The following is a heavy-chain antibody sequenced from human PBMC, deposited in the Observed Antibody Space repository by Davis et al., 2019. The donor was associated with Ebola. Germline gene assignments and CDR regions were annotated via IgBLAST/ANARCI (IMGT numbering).Heavy chain of an antibody. J-gene: IGHJ4*02. V-gene: IGHV3-74*01. CDR1: GFSFSPYW. D-gene: IGHD3-3*01. CDR3: VAPFVTELDY. CDR2: IYSDGRRT. Sequence: GESLKISCAASGFSFSPYWVHWVRQAPGKGLVWVSRIYSDGRRTGYAVSVKGRFTISRDNAKNMLFLQMTSLRGDDTAVYYCVAPFVTELDYWGQGAPVTVSS.